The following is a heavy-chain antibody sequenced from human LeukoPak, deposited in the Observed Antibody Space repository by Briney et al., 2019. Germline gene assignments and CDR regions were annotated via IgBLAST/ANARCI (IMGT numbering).Heavy chain of an antibody. Sequence: EASVKVSCKASGYTFTSYGISWVRQAPGQGLEWMGWISAYNGDTNYAQKLQGRVTMTTGTSTSTAYMELRSLRSDDTAVYYCAREARYQLLYSTFDNWGQGTLVTVSS. V-gene: IGHV1-18*01. CDR3: AREARYQLLYSTFDN. CDR1: GYTFTSYG. J-gene: IGHJ4*02. D-gene: IGHD2-2*02. CDR2: ISAYNGDT.